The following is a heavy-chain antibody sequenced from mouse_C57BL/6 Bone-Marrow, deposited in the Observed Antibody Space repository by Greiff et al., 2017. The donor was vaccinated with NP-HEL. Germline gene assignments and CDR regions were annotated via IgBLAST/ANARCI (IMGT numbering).Heavy chain of an antibody. V-gene: IGHV1-7*01. D-gene: IGHD2-1*01. CDR3: AREEFYPYYAMDY. Sequence: VQLQESGAEPAKPGASVKLSCKASGYTFTSYWMHWVKQRPGQGLEWIGYINPSSGYTKYNQKFKDKATLTADKSSSTAYMQLSSLTYEDSAVYYCAREEFYPYYAMDYWGQGTSVTVSS. CDR1: GYTFTSYW. CDR2: INPSSGYT. J-gene: IGHJ4*01.